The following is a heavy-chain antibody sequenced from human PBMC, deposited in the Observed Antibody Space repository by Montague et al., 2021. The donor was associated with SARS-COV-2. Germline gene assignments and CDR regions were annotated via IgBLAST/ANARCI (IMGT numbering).Heavy chain of an antibody. CDR2: IYYSGST. CDR3: ARGGCYDYALDI. CDR1: GGSISSYY. V-gene: IGHV4-59*01. D-gene: IGHD2-2*01. J-gene: IGHJ3*02. Sequence: SETLSLTCTVSGGSISSYYWSWIRQPPGKGLEWIGDIYYSGSTNYNPSLKSRVTISVDTSKNQFSLKLSSVTAADTAVYYCARGGCYDYALDIWGQGTMVTVSS.